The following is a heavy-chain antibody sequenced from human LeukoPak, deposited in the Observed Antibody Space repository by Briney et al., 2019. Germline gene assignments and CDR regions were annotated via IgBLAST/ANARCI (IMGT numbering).Heavy chain of an antibody. Sequence: GGSLRLSCVASGFTFSNYVMHWVRQAPGNGLEWVALISYDGSNENYADSVKGRFTISRDNSKNTLYLQMNSLRAEDTAVYYCARVFRITKTTGMDVWGQGTTVTVSS. V-gene: IGHV3-30-3*01. CDR3: ARVFRITKTTGMDV. CDR2: ISYDGSNE. CDR1: GFTFSNYV. J-gene: IGHJ6*02. D-gene: IGHD3-10*01.